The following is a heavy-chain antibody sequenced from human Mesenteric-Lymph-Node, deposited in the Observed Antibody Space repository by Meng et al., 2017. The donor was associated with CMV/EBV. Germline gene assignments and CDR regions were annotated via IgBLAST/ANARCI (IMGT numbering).Heavy chain of an antibody. Sequence: RYGMHWVSQAAGKGLEWVEVIWYDGSNKYYADSVKGRFTIYRDNSKNTLYLQMNSLRAEDTAVYYCAKDWGYCSSTSCYPVYYFDYWGQGTLVTVSS. D-gene: IGHD2-2*01. V-gene: IGHV3-33*06. CDR1: RYG. CDR2: IWYDGSNK. CDR3: AKDWGYCSSTSCYPVYYFDY. J-gene: IGHJ4*02.